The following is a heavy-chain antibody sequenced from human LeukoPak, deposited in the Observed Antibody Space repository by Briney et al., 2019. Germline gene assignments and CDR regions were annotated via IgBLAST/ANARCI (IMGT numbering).Heavy chain of an antibody. CDR2: IWYDGSNK. D-gene: IGHD3-22*01. CDR3: AKDSPNCYDSSGYHP. J-gene: IGHJ5*02. CDR1: GFTFSSYG. V-gene: IGHV3-33*06. Sequence: RPGRSLRLSCAASGFTFSSYGMHWVRQAPGKGLEWVADIWYDGSNKYYADSVKGRFTISRDNSKNTLYLQMNSLRAEDTAVYYCAKDSPNCYDSSGYHPWGQGTLVSVSS.